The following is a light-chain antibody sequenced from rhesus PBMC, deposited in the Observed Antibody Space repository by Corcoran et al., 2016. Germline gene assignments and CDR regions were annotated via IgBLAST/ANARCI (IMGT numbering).Light chain of an antibody. Sequence: DIQMTQSPSSLSASVGDRVTITCRASQGITNDLAWYQQKPGETPKLLIYDASSLQSGIPPRFSGRGSGTSFTLTISVLQSEDFATYYSQHYYSTPRTFGQGTKVEIK. J-gene: IGKJ1*01. V-gene: IGKV1-33*02. CDR1: QGITND. CDR2: DAS. CDR3: QHYYSTPRT.